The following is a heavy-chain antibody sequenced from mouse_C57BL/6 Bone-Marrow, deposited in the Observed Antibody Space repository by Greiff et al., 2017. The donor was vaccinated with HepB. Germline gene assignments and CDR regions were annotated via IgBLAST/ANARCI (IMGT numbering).Heavy chain of an antibody. J-gene: IGHJ3*01. Sequence: EVMLVESGGGLVQPRGSLKLSCAASGFNFNTYAMHWVRQAPGKGLEWVARIRSKSSNYATYYAKSEKDRFTISRDDSQSMLYLQMNHLNTEDTAMYYCLRYLAWFAYWGQGTLVTVSA. CDR3: LRYLAWFAY. V-gene: IGHV10-3*01. CDR1: GFNFNTYA. CDR2: IRSKSSNYAT.